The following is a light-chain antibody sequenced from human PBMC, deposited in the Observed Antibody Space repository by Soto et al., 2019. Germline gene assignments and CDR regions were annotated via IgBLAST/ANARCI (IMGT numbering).Light chain of an antibody. V-gene: IGKV3-20*01. J-gene: IGKJ1*01. CDR2: GAS. CDR1: QSVSSSY. CDR3: QHYGSSPSK. Sequence: EIVLTQSPGTLSLSPGERVTLSCRASQSVSSSYLAWYQHKPGQAPRLLIYGASSRATGIPDRFSGSGSGTDFTLTISRLEPEDFAVYYCQHYGSSPSKFGQGTKVEIK.